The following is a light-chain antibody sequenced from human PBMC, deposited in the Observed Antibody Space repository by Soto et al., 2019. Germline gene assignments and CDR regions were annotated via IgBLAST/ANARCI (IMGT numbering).Light chain of an antibody. Sequence: QAVVTQPPSVSGAPGQRVTISCTGSSSNIGAGYDVHWYQQLPGAAPKLFIYGNSNRPSGVPDRFSGSKSGTSASLAITGLQAEDEADYYCQSYDSSLSGSSVFGTGTKVTVL. CDR3: QSYDSSLSGSSV. J-gene: IGLJ1*01. CDR2: GNS. V-gene: IGLV1-40*01. CDR1: SSNIGAGYD.